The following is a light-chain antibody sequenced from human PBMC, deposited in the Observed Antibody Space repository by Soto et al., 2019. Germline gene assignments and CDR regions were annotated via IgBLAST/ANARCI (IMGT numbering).Light chain of an antibody. CDR1: QSVSSSF. CDR3: QQYGRSPCT. V-gene: IGKV3-20*01. CDR2: GAS. J-gene: IGKJ1*01. Sequence: EIVLTQSPGTLSLSPGERATLSCSASQSVSSSFLAWYQQKPGQAPRRLIYGASSRATGIPDRFSGSGSGTDFALTISGLEPEDFAVYYCQQYGRSPCTFGQGTKVEIK.